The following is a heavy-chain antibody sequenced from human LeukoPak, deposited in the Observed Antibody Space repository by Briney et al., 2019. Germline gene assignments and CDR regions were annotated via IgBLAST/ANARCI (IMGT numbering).Heavy chain of an antibody. J-gene: IGHJ4*02. CDR2: IYTSGST. D-gene: IGHD3-3*02. CDR3: ARDRHFAPIFDY. CDR1: GGSISSYY. Sequence: SETLSLTCTVAGGSISSYYWSWIRQPAGKGLEWIGRIYTSGSTNYNPSLKSRVTMSVDTSKNQFSLKLSSVTAADTAVYYCARDRHFAPIFDYWGQGTLVTVSS. V-gene: IGHV4-4*07.